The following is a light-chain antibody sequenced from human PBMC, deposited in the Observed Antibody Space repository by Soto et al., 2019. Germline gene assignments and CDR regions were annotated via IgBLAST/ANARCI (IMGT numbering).Light chain of an antibody. CDR1: QSISSW. CDR2: DAS. J-gene: IGKJ1*01. CDR3: QQYNSYLWT. Sequence: DIQMSQSSATLSASVGARDTITCRASQSISSWLAWYQQKPGKAPKLLIYDASSLESGVPSRFSGSGSGTEFTLTISSLQPDDFATYYCQQYNSYLWTFGQGTKVDIK. V-gene: IGKV1-5*01.